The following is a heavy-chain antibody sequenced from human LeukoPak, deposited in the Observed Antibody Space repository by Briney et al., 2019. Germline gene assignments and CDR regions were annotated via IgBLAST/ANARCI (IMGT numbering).Heavy chain of an antibody. Sequence: PGGSLRLSCAASGFNFSSYAMSWVRQAPGKGLEGVSAISGSGGSTYYADSVKGRFTISRDNSKNTLYLQMNSLRAEDTAVYYCAKDMYSSGWPDYWGQGTLVTVSS. J-gene: IGHJ4*02. V-gene: IGHV3-23*01. CDR2: ISGSGGST. CDR1: GFNFSSYA. CDR3: AKDMYSSGWPDY. D-gene: IGHD6-19*01.